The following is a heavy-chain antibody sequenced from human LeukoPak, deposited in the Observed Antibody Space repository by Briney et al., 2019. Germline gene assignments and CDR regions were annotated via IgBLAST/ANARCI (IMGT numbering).Heavy chain of an antibody. Sequence: GGSLRLSCAASGFTFSSYSMNWVRQAPGKGLEWVSYISSSGSTIYYADSVKGRFTISRDNAKNSLYLQMNSLRAEDTAVYYCARDCGGGSCYGPYDAFDIWGQGTMVTVSS. J-gene: IGHJ3*02. D-gene: IGHD2-15*01. CDR3: ARDCGGGSCYGPYDAFDI. V-gene: IGHV3-48*04. CDR2: ISSSGSTI. CDR1: GFTFSSYS.